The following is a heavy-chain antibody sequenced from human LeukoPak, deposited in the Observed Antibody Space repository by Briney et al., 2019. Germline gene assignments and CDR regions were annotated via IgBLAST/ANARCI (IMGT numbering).Heavy chain of an antibody. Sequence: GSLRLSCAASGFTFSSYSMNWVRQAPGKGLGWVSYISSRSSYIYYTDSVKGRFTISRDNAKNSLYLQMNSLRAEDTAVYYCARDLGSGWYRNHNWFDPWGQGTLVTVSS. J-gene: IGHJ5*02. V-gene: IGHV3-21*01. D-gene: IGHD6-19*01. CDR1: GFTFSSYS. CDR3: ARDLGSGWYRNHNWFDP. CDR2: ISSRSSYI.